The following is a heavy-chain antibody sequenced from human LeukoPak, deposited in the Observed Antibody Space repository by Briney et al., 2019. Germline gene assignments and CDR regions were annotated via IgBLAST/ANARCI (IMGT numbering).Heavy chain of an antibody. CDR1: GFTVTTND. J-gene: IGHJ4*02. D-gene: IGHD1-14*01. Sequence: PGGSLRLSCAASGFTVTTNDMTWVRQAPGKGLEWVSVLYSDGNTKYADSVQGRFNISRDNSKNTLYLEMNSLSPDDTAVYYCARGVEPLAANTLAYWGQGTLVTVSS. V-gene: IGHV3-53*01. CDR3: ARGVEPLAANTLAY. CDR2: LYSDGNT.